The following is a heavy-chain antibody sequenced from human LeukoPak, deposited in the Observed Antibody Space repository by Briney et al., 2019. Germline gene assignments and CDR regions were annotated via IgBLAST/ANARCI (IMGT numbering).Heavy chain of an antibody. J-gene: IGHJ4*02. CDR1: GYTFSSYY. D-gene: IGHD4-23*01. Sequence: ASVKVPCQASGYTFSSYYMHWVRQAPGQGLEWVGLINPTGDSTNYAQNFRGRVTMTRDTSTSTVYMDLSSLRSEDTAVYYCAREASGGYFAYLGQGTLVTVSS. CDR2: INPTGDST. CDR3: AREASGGYFAY. V-gene: IGHV1-46*01.